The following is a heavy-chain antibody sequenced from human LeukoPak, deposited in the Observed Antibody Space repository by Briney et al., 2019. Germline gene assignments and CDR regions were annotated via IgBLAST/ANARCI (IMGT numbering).Heavy chain of an antibody. Sequence: GGSLRLSCAAAALTFSSYWMYWVSQAPGEGLVWVSRINSDGSSASYADSVKGRLTISRDNAKNTLYLQMNSLRAEDTAVYYCAISAAAGTDYWGQGTLVTVSS. CDR3: AISAAAGTDY. V-gene: IGHV3-74*01. D-gene: IGHD6-13*01. CDR1: ALTFSSYW. J-gene: IGHJ4*02. CDR2: INSDGSSA.